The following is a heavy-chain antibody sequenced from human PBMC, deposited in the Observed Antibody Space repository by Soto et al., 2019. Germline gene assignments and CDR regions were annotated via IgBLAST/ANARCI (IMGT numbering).Heavy chain of an antibody. CDR2: IYYSGST. CDR1: GDSLSSYY. J-gene: IGHJ4*02. Sequence: PSETLSLTCTVSGDSLSSYYWSWIRQPPGKGLEWIGYIYYSGSTNYNPSLKSRVTISLDTSKNQFSLKLTSVTAADTAVYYCGRSRYLKHGSTWDEFDYGGQGTLVTVSS. V-gene: IGHV4-59*01. D-gene: IGHD6-13*01. CDR3: GRSRYLKHGSTWDEFDY.